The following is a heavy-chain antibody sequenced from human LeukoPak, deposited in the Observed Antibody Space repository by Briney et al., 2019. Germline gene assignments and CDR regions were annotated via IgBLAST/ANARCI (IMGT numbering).Heavy chain of an antibody. CDR3: ASCPEHYGVFRRNYFDY. V-gene: IGHV1-2*02. CDR2: INPNSGGT. J-gene: IGHJ4*02. CDR1: GYTFTGYY. Sequence: ASVKVSCKASGYTFTGYYMHWVRQAPGQGLEWMGWINPNSGGTNYAQKFQGRVTMTRDTSISTAYMELSRLRSDDTAVYYCASCPEHYGVFRRNYFDYWGQGTLVTVSS. D-gene: IGHD4-17*01.